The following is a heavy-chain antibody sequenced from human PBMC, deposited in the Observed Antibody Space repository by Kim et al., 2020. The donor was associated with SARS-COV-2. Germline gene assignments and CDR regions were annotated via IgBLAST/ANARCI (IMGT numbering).Heavy chain of an antibody. CDR2: IDYSGRT. CDR3: ARHNNGMDV. Sequence: SETLSLTCSVSGGSISISGYYWGWIRQPPGKGLEWIASIDYSGRTYYYPSLKSRLTMSKDTSKNQFSLKVNSVTAADTAVYYCARHNNGMDVWGQGTRVT. V-gene: IGHV4-39*01. J-gene: IGHJ6*02. CDR1: GGSISISGYY.